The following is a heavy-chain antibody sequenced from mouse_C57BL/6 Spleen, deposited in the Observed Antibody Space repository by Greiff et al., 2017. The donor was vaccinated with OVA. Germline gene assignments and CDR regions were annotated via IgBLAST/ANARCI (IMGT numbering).Heavy chain of an antibody. CDR2: IHPNSGST. CDR3: ARGGYDGYRYAMDY. J-gene: IGHJ4*01. Sequence: VQLQQSGAELVKPGASVKLSCKASGYTFTSYWMHWVKQRPGQGLEWIGMIHPNSGSTNYNEKFKSKATLTVDKSSSTAYMQLSSLTSEDSAVYYCARGGYDGYRYAMDYWGQGTSVTVSS. V-gene: IGHV1-64*01. CDR1: GYTFTSYW. D-gene: IGHD2-3*01.